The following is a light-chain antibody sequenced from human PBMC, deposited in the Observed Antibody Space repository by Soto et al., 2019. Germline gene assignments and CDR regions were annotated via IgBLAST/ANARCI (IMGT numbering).Light chain of an antibody. CDR2: AAS. CDR3: QQYYSYPLFT. Sequence: AIRMTQSPSSLSASTGDRVTITCRASQGISSYLAWYQQKPGKAPKLLIYAASTLQSGVPSRFSGSGSGTDFTLTISCLLSEDFATYYCQQYYSYPLFTFGPGTKVDIK. J-gene: IGKJ3*01. V-gene: IGKV1-8*01. CDR1: QGISSY.